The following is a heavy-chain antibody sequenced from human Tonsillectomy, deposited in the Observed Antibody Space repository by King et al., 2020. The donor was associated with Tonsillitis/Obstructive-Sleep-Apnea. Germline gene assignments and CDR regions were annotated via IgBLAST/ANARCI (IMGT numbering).Heavy chain of an antibody. V-gene: IGHV3-33*01. CDR1: GFTFSSYG. J-gene: IGHJ1*01. D-gene: IGHD2-2*01. CDR2: IWYDGSNK. CDR3: ARGYCSSTSCHEDSEYFQH. Sequence: VQLVESGGGVVQPGRSLRLSCAASGFTFSSYGMHWVRQAPGKGLEWVAVIWYDGSNKYYADSVKGRFTISRDNSKNTLYLQMNSLRAEDTAVYYCARGYCSSTSCHEDSEYFQHWGQGTLVTVSS.